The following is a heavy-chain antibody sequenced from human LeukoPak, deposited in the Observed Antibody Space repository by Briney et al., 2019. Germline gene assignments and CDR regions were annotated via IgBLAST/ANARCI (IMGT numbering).Heavy chain of an antibody. CDR2: ISSSGSTI. CDR1: GFTFSDYY. D-gene: IGHD2-2*01. J-gene: IGHJ4*02. Sequence: GGSLRLSCAASGFTFSDYYMSWIRQAPGKGLEWVSYISSSGSTIYYADSVKGRFTISRDNAKNSLYLQMNSLRAEDTAVYYWARDPPGGQYCSSTSCFFDYWGQGTLVTVSS. V-gene: IGHV3-11*01. CDR3: ARDPPGGQYCSSTSCFFDY.